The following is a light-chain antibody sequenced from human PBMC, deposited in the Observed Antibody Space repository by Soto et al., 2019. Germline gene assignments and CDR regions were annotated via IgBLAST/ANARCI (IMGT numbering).Light chain of an antibody. Sequence: QPVLTQPPSVSGAPGQRVTISCTGISSSIGAGYDVHWYQQLPGTAPKLLIYGNSNRPSGVPDRFSGSKSGTSASLAITGLQAEDEADYYCQSYDSSLSGWVFGGGTKVTVL. CDR2: GNS. J-gene: IGLJ3*02. CDR1: SSSIGAGYD. V-gene: IGLV1-40*01. CDR3: QSYDSSLSGWV.